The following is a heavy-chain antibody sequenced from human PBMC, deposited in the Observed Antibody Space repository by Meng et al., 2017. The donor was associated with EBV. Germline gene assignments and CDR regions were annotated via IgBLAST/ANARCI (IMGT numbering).Heavy chain of an antibody. J-gene: IGHJ4*02. CDR1: GVSVTSGAYH. Sequence: QVPLQGWGPGMVRPSATLSLTGLVSGVSVTSGAYHWSWIRQSPGKGMEWIGYIYDTGITIYNPSLKSRVTISLETSKNQFSLKVNSVTTADTAVYYCAKSRSSTPGIVDDWGQGTLVTVSS. V-gene: IGHV4-61*08. CDR2: IYDTGIT. D-gene: IGHD2/OR15-2a*01. CDR3: AKSRSSTPGIVDD.